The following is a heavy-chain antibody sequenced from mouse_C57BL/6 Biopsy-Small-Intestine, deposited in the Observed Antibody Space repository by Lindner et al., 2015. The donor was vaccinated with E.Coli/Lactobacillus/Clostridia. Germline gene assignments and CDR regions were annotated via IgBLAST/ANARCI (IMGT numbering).Heavy chain of an antibody. CDR3: AKGVTSLDY. CDR1: GYAFSRSW. Sequence: VQLQESGPELEKPGASVKISCKASGYAFSRSWMNWVKQRPGKGLEWIGRTYPGDGDTKYNGKFKGKATLTADKSSSTAYMQLSSLTSEDSAVFFCAKGVTSLDYWGQGTTLTVSS. V-gene: IGHV1-82*01. D-gene: IGHD2-2*01. J-gene: IGHJ2*01. CDR2: TYPGDGDT.